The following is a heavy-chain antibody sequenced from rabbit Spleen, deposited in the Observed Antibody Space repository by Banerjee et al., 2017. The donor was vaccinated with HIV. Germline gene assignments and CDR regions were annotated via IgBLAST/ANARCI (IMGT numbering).Heavy chain of an antibody. J-gene: IGHJ4*01. V-gene: IGHV1S45*01. Sequence: QEQLEESGGGLVKPEGSLTLTCKASGFDLSNYYYMCWVRQAPGKGLEWIACIYTITDVTYYANWAKGRFTISKTSSTTVTLQMTSLTAADTATYFCARGGADGGAGYDLWGPGTLVTVS. D-gene: IGHD2-1*01. CDR2: IYTITDVT. CDR1: GFDLSNYYY. CDR3: ARGGADGGAGYDL.